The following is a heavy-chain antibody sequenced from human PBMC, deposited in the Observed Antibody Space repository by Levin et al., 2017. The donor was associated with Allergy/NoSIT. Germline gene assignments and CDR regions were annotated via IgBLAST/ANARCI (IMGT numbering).Heavy chain of an antibody. CDR3: VRESPSVFAI. V-gene: IGHV3-74*01. D-gene: IGHD5/OR15-5a*01. CDR2: INIDGSST. J-gene: IGHJ3*02. Sequence: SCAASGFTFSTYWMHWVRQAPGKGLVWVSRINIDGSSTAYADSVKGRFTISRDNNKNTLYLQMNSLRAEDTALNYCVRESPSVFAIWGQGTTVTVSS. CDR1: GFTFSTYW.